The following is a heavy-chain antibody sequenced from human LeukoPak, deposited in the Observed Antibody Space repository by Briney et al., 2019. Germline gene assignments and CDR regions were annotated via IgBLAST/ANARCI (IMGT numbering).Heavy chain of an antibody. Sequence: ASLKLSCKASGYTFTTYDITTGREATGHGLEWLGGMNPNSVKSGYAQKFQARVNMTRNHSLSQAYMQLSSLAAEDAPVYYCGIGTRETLGYCSVGSCYSFFYWGQGTLVTVSS. J-gene: IGHJ4*02. CDR1: GYTFTTYD. CDR3: GIGTRETLGYCSVGSCYSFFY. D-gene: IGHD2-15*01. V-gene: IGHV1-8*01. CDR2: MNPNSVKS.